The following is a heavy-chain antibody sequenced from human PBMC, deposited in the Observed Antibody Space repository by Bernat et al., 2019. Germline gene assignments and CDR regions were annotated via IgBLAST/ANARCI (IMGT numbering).Heavy chain of an antibody. CDR1: GFTFSNYA. V-gene: IGHV3-23*01. Sequence: EVQLLESGGGLVQPGGSLRLSCAASGFTFSNYALSWVRQAPGKGLEWVSAITGSGDNTYYADSVKGRFTISRDNSRNTLYLQMNSLRVEDTAVYYCTREPLVVSAIGDCWGQGTLVAGSS. CDR2: ITGSGDNT. J-gene: IGHJ4*02. D-gene: IGHD2-8*01. CDR3: TREPLVVSAIGDC.